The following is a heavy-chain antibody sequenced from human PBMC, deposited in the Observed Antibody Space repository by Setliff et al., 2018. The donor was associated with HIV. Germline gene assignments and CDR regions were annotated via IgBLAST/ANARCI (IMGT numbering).Heavy chain of an antibody. J-gene: IGHJ4*02. CDR1: GGAIDDINW. Sequence: PSETLSLTCAVSGGAIDDINWWNWVRQSPGKGLEWIGEIYHSGTTNYNPSLKSRVTISVDKSKDQFSLRVTSVTVGDTAVYYCVAGGAPMYQFDYWGQGTLVTVSS. V-gene: IGHV4-4*02. D-gene: IGHD2-2*01. CDR3: VAGGAPMYQFDY. CDR2: IYHSGTT.